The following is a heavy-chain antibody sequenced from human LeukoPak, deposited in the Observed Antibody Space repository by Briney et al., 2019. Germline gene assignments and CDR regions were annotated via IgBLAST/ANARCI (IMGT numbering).Heavy chain of an antibody. V-gene: IGHV4-59*08. Sequence: SETLSLTCTVSGGSISSYYWSWIRQPPGKGLEWIAYISDIGSIHYNPSLESRVTISLDTSKNQFSLKLSSVTAADTAVYYCAGHHPRNTVDFWGQGTLVTVSS. CDR1: GGSISSYY. D-gene: IGHD2-8*02. J-gene: IGHJ4*02. CDR2: ISDIGSI. CDR3: AGHHPRNTVDF.